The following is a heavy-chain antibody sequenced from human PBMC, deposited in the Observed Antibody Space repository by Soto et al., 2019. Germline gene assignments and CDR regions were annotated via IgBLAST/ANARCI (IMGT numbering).Heavy chain of an antibody. CDR3: AKSLLYDSSGYRVKNYYYYGMDV. Sequence: GGSLRLSCVASGFTLSNYGMHWVRQAPGKGLEWIALIWYEGTTKYSTDSMKGRFSISRDQSKSTLYLQMNSLRAEDTAVYYCAKSLLYDSSGYRVKNYYYYGMDVWGQGTTVTVSS. CDR2: IWYEGTTK. V-gene: IGHV3-33*03. J-gene: IGHJ6*02. D-gene: IGHD3-22*01. CDR1: GFTLSNYG.